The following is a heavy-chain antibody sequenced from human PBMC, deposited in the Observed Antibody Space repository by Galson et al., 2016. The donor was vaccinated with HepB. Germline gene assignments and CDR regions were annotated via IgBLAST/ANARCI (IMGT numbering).Heavy chain of an antibody. CDR2: ISTNGGYT. CDR3: VKGGYYDRKGFDY. J-gene: IGHJ4*02. D-gene: IGHD3-22*01. CDR1: GFTLINYA. Sequence: SLRLSCAASGFTLINYAMHWVRQAPGKGLEYVSTISTNGGYTNYADSVKGRFTISRDNSKNTLYLQMSGLRPEDTAVYYCVKGGYYDRKGFDYWGQGTLVTVSS. V-gene: IGHV3-64D*06.